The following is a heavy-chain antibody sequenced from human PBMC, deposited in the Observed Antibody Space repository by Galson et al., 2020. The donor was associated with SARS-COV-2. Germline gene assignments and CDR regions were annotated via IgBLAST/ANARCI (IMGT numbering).Heavy chain of an antibody. CDR2: ISAYNGNT. Sequence: ASVKVSCKASGYRFTNYGFSWVRQAPGQGLEWMGWISAYNGNTDYAQSLQGRLSMTTDTSTTTAYMELRSLRSDDTAVYYCARRVVVLVTATPLQYYYYMDVWGEGTTVTVSS. J-gene: IGHJ6*03. V-gene: IGHV1-18*01. D-gene: IGHD2-15*01. CDR3: ARRVVVLVTATPLQYYYYMDV. CDR1: GYRFTNYG.